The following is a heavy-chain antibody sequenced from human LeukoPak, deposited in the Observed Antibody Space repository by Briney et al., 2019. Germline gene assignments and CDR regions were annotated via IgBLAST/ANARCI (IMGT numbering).Heavy chain of an antibody. CDR2: INPSGGST. CDR1: GYTFTSYY. CDR3: ARELPGGGNSDYYYGMDV. J-gene: IGHJ6*02. Sequence: ASVKVSCKASGYTFTSYYMHWVRQAPGQGLEWMGIINPSGGSTNYAQKFQGRVTITADKSTSTAYMELSSLRSEDTAVYYCARELPGGGNSDYYYGMDVWGQGTTVTVSS. V-gene: IGHV1-46*01. D-gene: IGHD4-23*01.